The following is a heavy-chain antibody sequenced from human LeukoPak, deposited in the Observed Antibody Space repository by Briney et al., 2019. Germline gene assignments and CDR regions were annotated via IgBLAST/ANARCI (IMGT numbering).Heavy chain of an antibody. CDR3: ARDPRQRSSRPNWFDH. D-gene: IGHD6-13*01. J-gene: IGHJ5*02. CDR2: ISAYNGNT. Sequence: ASVKVSCKASGYTFTSYGISWVRQAPGQGLEWKGWISAYNGNTNYAQKLQGRVTMTTDTSTSTAYMELRSLRSDDTAVYYCARDPRQRSSRPNWFDHWGQGTLVTVSS. CDR1: GYTFTSYG. V-gene: IGHV1-18*01.